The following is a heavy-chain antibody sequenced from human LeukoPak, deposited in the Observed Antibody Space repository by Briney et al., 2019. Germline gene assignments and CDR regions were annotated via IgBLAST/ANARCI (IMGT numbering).Heavy chain of an antibody. CDR3: AKGPAGWELLNYFDY. CDR1: GFTFDDYA. Sequence: PGGSLRLSCAASGFTFDDYAMPWVRQAPGKGLEWVSGISWNSGSIGYADSVKGRFTISRDNAKNSLYLQMNSLRAEDTALYYCAKGPAGWELLNYFDYWGQGTLVTVSS. CDR2: ISWNSGSI. V-gene: IGHV3-9*01. D-gene: IGHD1-26*01. J-gene: IGHJ4*02.